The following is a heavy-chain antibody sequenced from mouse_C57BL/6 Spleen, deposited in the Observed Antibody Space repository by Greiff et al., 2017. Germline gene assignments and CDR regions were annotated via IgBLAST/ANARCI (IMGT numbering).Heavy chain of an antibody. V-gene: IGHV1-81*01. CDR3: ASITTVVATRGYFDY. CDR2: IYPRSGNT. CDR1: GYTFTSYG. Sequence: QVQLKESGAELARPGASVKLSCKASGYTFTSYGISWVKQRTGQGLEWIGEIYPRSGNTYYNEKFKGKATLTADKSSSTAYMELRSLTSEDSAVYFCASITTVVATRGYFDYWGQGTTLTVSS. J-gene: IGHJ2*01. D-gene: IGHD1-1*01.